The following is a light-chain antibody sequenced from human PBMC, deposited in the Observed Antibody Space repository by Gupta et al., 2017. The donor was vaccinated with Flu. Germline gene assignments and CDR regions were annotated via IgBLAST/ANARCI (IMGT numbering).Light chain of an antibody. J-gene: IGLJ2*01. CDR1: SIGGRS. CDR3: QVWSSSAAL. Sequence: TCGRASIGGRSVNWNQQKPGQAPKRVIYRDSNLPPGIPDRFSASNSKNTATLTIAGAQGGDEADYHCQVWSSSAALFGGGTKLTVL. CDR2: RDS. V-gene: IGLV3-9*01.